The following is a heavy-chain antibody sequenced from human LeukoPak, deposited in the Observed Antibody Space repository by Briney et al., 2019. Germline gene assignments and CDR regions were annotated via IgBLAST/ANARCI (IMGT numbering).Heavy chain of an antibody. D-gene: IGHD3-9*01. CDR3: ARETRRLRYFGWLLFSGWFDP. CDR2: ISSSSSYI. CDR1: GFTFSSYS. V-gene: IGHV3-21*01. J-gene: IGHJ5*02. Sequence: PGGSLRLSCAASGFTFSSYSMNWVRQAPGKGLEWVSSISSSSSYIYYADSVKGRFTISRDNAKNSLYLQMNSLRAEDTAVYYCARETRRLRYFGWLLFSGWFDPWGQGTLVTVSS.